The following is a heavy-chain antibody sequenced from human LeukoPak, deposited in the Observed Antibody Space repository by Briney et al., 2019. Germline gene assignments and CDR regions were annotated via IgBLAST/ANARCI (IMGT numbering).Heavy chain of an antibody. D-gene: IGHD4-11*01. V-gene: IGHV4-34*01. J-gene: IGHJ6*03. CDR2: INHSGST. CDR1: GGSFSGYY. Sequence: SETLSLTCAVHGGSFSGYYWSWIRQPPGKGLEWIGEINHSGSTNYNPSLKSRVTISVDTSKNQFSLKLSSVTAADTAVYYCARDKGSNYNYYYYYMDVWGKGTTVTVSS. CDR3: ARDKGSNYNYYYYYMDV.